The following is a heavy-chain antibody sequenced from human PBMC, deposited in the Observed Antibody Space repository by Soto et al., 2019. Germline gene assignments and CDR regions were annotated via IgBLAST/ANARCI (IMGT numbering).Heavy chain of an antibody. CDR2: ISYDGSNK. CDR1: GFTFGSYG. J-gene: IGHJ4*02. D-gene: IGHD2-8*02. CDR3: ANIRNVVYAHNAY. V-gene: IGHV3-30*18. Sequence: GGSLRLSCAASGFTFGSYGMHWVRQAPGKGLEWVAVISYDGSNKYYADSVRGRSAISRDNSNNMLYLQMNSLRAEDTAVYYCANIRNVVYAHNAYWGQGTLVTVSS.